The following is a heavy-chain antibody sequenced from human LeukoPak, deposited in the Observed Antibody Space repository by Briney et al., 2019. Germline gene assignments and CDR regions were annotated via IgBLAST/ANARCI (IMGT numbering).Heavy chain of an antibody. CDR1: GGSISSYY. D-gene: IGHD3-9*01. CDR3: ARDLGDILTGLNWFDP. CDR2: IYYSGST. J-gene: IGHJ5*02. Sequence: SETLSLTCTVSGGSISSYYWSWIRQPPGKGLEWIGYIYYSGSTNYNPSLKSRVTISVDTSKNQFSLKLSSVTAADTAVYYCARDLGDILTGLNWFDPWGRGTLVTVSS. V-gene: IGHV4-59*01.